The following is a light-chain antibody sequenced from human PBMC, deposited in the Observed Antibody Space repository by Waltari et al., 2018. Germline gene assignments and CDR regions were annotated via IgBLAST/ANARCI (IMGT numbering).Light chain of an antibody. J-gene: IGKJ1*01. Sequence: AFQMTQSPSSLSASVGDRVTITCRASQVIRNDLGWYQQKPGKAPKLLIYAASSLQSGVPSRFSGSGSGTDFTLTISSLQPEDFATYYCLQDYNYPWTFGQGTKVEIK. CDR3: LQDYNYPWT. V-gene: IGKV1-6*01. CDR1: QVIRND. CDR2: AAS.